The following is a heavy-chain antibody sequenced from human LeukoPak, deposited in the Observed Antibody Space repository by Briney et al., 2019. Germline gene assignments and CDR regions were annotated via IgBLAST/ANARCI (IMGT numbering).Heavy chain of an antibody. CDR2: ISAYNGNT. V-gene: IGHV1-18*01. Sequence: GASVKVSCKASGYTFTSYGISWVRQAPGQGLEWMGWISAYNGNTNYAQRLPGRVTMTTDTSTSTAYMELRRLRSDDTAVYYCARARIAAAGTPASYWGQGTLVTVSS. CDR3: ARARIAAAGTPASY. D-gene: IGHD6-13*01. CDR1: GYTFTSYG. J-gene: IGHJ4*02.